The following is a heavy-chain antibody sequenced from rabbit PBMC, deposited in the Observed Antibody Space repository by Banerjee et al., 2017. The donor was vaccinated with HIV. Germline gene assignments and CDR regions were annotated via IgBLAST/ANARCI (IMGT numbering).Heavy chain of an antibody. Sequence: QEQLVESGGGLVQPGGSLTLSCKASGIDFSSYGITWVRQAPGKGLEWIACINTSSGNTVYASWAKGRFTISKTSSTTVTLQMTSLTAADTATYFCARDLAGVIGWNFDLWGQGTLVTVS. CDR3: ARDLAGVIGWNFDL. D-gene: IGHD4-1*01. CDR1: GIDFSSYG. J-gene: IGHJ4*01. V-gene: IGHV1S45*01. CDR2: INTSSGNT.